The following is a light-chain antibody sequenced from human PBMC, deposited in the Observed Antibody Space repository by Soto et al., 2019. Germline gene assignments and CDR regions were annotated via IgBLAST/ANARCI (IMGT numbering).Light chain of an antibody. V-gene: IGKV3-15*01. CDR3: QQYNNLPRT. CDR2: GAS. J-gene: IGKJ1*01. Sequence: EIVMAQSPVTLSVSPGEGATLSCRASQSVRSNLAWYQQKPGQAPRLLMYGASTRATGMPARFSGSGSGTEFTLTISSLQSEDFAVYYCQQYNNLPRTFGQGTKVEIK. CDR1: QSVRSN.